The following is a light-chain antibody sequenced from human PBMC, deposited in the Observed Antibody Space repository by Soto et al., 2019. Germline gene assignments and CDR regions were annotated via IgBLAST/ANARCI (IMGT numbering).Light chain of an antibody. CDR3: QQRSNWPPT. CDR2: DAS. Sequence: EVVLTQSPATLSLSPGERATLSCRASQSVTTYLAWYQQKRGQAPRLLVYDASNRATGIPARFSGSGSGTDFTLTISSLETEDFEVYYCQQRSNWPPTFGQGTQVEIK. CDR1: QSVTTY. V-gene: IGKV3-11*01. J-gene: IGKJ1*01.